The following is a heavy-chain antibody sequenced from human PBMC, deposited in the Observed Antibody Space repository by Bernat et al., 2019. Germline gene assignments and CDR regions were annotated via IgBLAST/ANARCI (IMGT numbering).Heavy chain of an antibody. CDR1: GGSFSGYY. CDR2: INHSGST. CDR3: ARGGGGRRYGFDY. Sequence: QVQLQQWGAGLLKPSETLSLTCAVYGGSFSGYYWSWIRQPPGKGLEWIGEINHSGSTNYNPSLKSRVTISVDTSKNQFSLKLSSVTAADAAVYYCARGGGGRRYGFDYWGQGTLVTVSS. J-gene: IGHJ4*02. D-gene: IGHD3-16*01. V-gene: IGHV4-34*01.